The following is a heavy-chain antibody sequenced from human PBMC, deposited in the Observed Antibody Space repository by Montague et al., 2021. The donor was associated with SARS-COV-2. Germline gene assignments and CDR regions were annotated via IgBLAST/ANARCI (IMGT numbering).Heavy chain of an antibody. J-gene: IGHJ4*02. V-gene: IGHV4-61*10. CDR1: GGSISSGSYY. CDR2: ISYSGST. Sequence: SETRSLTCTVSGGSISSGSYYWSWIRQPAGKGLEWIGRISYSGSTNYNPSLKSRVTISVDTSKNQFSLKLSSVTAAGTAVYYCARDIAVAGLFDYWGQGTLVTVSS. D-gene: IGHD6-19*01. CDR3: ARDIAVAGLFDY.